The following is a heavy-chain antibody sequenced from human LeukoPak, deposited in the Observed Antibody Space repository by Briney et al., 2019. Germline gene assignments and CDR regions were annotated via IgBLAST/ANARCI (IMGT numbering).Heavy chain of an antibody. CDR2: ISYGGSNN. J-gene: IGHJ4*02. CDR1: GFTFSGYA. V-gene: IGHV3-30*18. Sequence: GGSLRLSCAASGFTFSGYAMHWVRQAPGKGLEWVAVISYGGSNNFYAESVRGRFTISRDNPKNTLYLQMNSLRTEDTALYYCAKGYSNGWFAIDYWGQGTLVTVSS. CDR3: AKGYSNGWFAIDY. D-gene: IGHD6-19*01.